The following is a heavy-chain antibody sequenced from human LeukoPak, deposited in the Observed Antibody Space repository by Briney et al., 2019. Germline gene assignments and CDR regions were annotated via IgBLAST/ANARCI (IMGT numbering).Heavy chain of an antibody. CDR2: ISYDGSNK. Sequence: PGGSLRLSCAASGFTFSSYAMHWVRQAPGKGLEWVAVISYDGSNKYYADSVKGRFTISRDNSKNTLYLQMNSLRAEDTAVYYCARDGRLYSSSNKMDVWGKGTTVTVSS. CDR3: ARDGRLYSSSNKMDV. V-gene: IGHV3-30*04. CDR1: GFTFSSYA. J-gene: IGHJ6*04. D-gene: IGHD6-6*01.